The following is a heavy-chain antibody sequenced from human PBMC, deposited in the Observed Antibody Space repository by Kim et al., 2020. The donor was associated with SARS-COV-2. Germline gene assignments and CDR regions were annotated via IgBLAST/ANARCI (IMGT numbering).Heavy chain of an antibody. Sequence: GGSLRLSCAASGFTFSSYGMHWVRQAPGKGLEWVAVIWYDGSNKYYADSVKGRFTISRDNSKNTLYLQMNSLRAEDTAVYYCAKDRRLWFGGLDYWGQGTLVTVSS. CDR1: GFTFSSYG. CDR2: IWYDGSNK. J-gene: IGHJ4*02. D-gene: IGHD3-10*01. V-gene: IGHV3-33*06. CDR3: AKDRRLWFGGLDY.